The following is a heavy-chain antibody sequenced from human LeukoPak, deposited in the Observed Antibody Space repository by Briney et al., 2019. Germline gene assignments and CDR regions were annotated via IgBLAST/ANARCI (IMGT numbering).Heavy chain of an antibody. D-gene: IGHD1-1*01. CDR3: ARDVRWHETASPFSDYYMDV. CDR2: INSDGSST. CDR1: GFTFSSYW. V-gene: IGHV3-74*01. Sequence: PGGSLRLSCAASGFTFSSYWMHWVRQAPGKGLVWVSRINSDGSSTSYADSVKGRFTISRDNAKNTLYLQMNSLRAEDTAVYYCARDVRWHETASPFSDYYMDVWGKGTTVTVSS. J-gene: IGHJ6*03.